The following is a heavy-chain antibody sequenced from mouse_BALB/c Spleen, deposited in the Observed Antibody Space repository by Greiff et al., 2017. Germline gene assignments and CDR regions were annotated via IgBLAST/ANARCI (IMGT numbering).Heavy chain of an antibody. V-gene: IGHV1S135*01. J-gene: IGHJ3*01. CDR1: GYSFTDYN. D-gene: IGHD1-1*02. CDR3: ASKGGLPAWFAY. Sequence: EVQLQESGPELVKPGPSVTVSCTASGYSFTDYNMYWVKQSPGKSLEWIGYIDPYNGGTSYNQKFKGKATLTVDKSSRTAFMHLNSLTSEASAVYYGASKGGLPAWFAYWGQGTLVTVSA. CDR2: IDPYNGGT.